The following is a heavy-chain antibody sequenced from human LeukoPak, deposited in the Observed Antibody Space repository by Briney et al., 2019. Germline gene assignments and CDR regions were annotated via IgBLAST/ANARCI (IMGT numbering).Heavy chain of an antibody. CDR1: GFTFSSYA. V-gene: IGHV3-23*01. Sequence: GGSLRLSCAASGFTFSSYAMSWVRQAPGKGLEWVSAISGSGGSTYYADSVKGRFAISRDNSKNTLYLQMNSLRAEDTAVYYCAKDQYYYGSGNNYWGQGTLVTVSS. D-gene: IGHD3-10*01. J-gene: IGHJ4*02. CDR3: AKDQYYYGSGNNY. CDR2: ISGSGGST.